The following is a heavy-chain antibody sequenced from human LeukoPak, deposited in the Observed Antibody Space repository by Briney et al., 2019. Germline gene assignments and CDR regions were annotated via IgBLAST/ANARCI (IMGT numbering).Heavy chain of an antibody. J-gene: IGHJ6*02. D-gene: IGHD3-22*01. CDR2: ISGSGGST. Sequence: GGSLRLSCAASGFTFSSYAMSWVRQTPGKGLEWVSAISGSGGSTYYADSVKGRFTISRDNSKNTLYLQMNSLRAEDTAVYFCARALPISMIVVVYPGGMDVWGQGTTVTVSS. CDR1: GFTFSSYA. CDR3: ARALPISMIVVVYPGGMDV. V-gene: IGHV3-23*01.